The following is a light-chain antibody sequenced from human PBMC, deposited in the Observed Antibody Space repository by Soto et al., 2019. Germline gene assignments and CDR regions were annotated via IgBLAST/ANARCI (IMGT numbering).Light chain of an antibody. V-gene: IGKV3-15*01. CDR1: QSVSSN. Sequence: EILMTQYPAPLSVSPGERATLSCRASQSVSSNLAWYKQKPGQAPRLPIYGASTRATGIPARLSGSGSGTEFTLTISSMKSEDFAVDYCQQYNNWPTFGQGTKVDI. CDR2: GAS. J-gene: IGKJ1*01. CDR3: QQYNNWPT.